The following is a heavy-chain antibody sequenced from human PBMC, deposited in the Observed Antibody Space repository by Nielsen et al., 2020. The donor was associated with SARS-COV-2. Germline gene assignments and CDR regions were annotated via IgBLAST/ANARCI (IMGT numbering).Heavy chain of an antibody. CDR1: GFTFSSYS. Sequence: GESLKISCAASGFTFSSYSMNWVRQAPGKGLEWVSYISSSSSTIYYADSVKGRFTISRDNAKNSLYLQMNSLRDEDTAVYYCARDRPSLELEYYYDSSGRDYWGQGTLVTVSS. V-gene: IGHV3-48*02. J-gene: IGHJ4*02. D-gene: IGHD3-22*01. CDR3: ARDRPSLELEYYYDSSGRDY. CDR2: ISSSSSTI.